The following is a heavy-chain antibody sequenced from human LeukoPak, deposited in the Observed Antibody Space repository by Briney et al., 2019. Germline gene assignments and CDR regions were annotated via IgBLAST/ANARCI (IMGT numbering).Heavy chain of an antibody. CDR2: IWYDGSNK. CDR1: GFTFSSYG. CDR3: ARATVQDSSWGTQLHFDC. V-gene: IGHV3-33*01. Sequence: PGRSLRLSCAASGFTFSSYGMHWVRQAPGKGLEWVAVIWYDGSNKYYADSVKGRFTISRDNSKNTLYLQMNSLRAEDTAVYYCARATVQDSSWGTQLHFDCWGQGTLVTVSS. D-gene: IGHD6-13*01. J-gene: IGHJ4*02.